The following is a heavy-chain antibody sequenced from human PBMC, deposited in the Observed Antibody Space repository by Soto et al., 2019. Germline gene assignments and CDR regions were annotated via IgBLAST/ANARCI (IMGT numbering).Heavy chain of an antibody. Sequence: GASVKVSCKASGYTFTSYGISWVRQAPGQGLEWMGWISAYNGNTNYSQKFQGRVTITRDTSASTAYMELSSLRSEDTAAYYCARVSGYYLPDYWGQGTLVTVSS. J-gene: IGHJ4*02. D-gene: IGHD5-12*01. V-gene: IGHV1-18*01. CDR2: ISAYNGNT. CDR3: ARVSGYYLPDY. CDR1: GYTFTSYG.